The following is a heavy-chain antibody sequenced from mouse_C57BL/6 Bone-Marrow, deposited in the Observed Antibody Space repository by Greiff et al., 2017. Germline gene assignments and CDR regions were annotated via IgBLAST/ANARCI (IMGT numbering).Heavy chain of an antibody. D-gene: IGHD1-1*01. CDR3: ARLEFDGSSGDWYFDV. V-gene: IGHV1-85*01. J-gene: IGHJ1*03. CDR2: IYPRDGST. Sequence: VQGVESGPELVKPGASVKLSCKASGYTFPSYDIHWVKPRPGQGLEWIGWIYPRDGSTKYNEKFKGKATLTVDTSSSTAYMELHSLTSEDSAVYFCARLEFDGSSGDWYFDVWGTGTTVTGSS. CDR1: GYTFPSYD.